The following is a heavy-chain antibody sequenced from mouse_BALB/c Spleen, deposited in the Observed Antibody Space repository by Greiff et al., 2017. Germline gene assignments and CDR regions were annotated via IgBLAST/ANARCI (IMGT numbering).Heavy chain of an antibody. D-gene: IGHD2-4*01. CDR3: ARDYDYDEYYFDY. Sequence: QVQLQQSGAELVRPGSSVKISCKASGYAFSSYWMNWVKQRPGQGLEWIGQIYPGDGDTNYNGKFKGKATLTADKSSSTAYMQLSSLTSEDSAVYFCARDYDYDEYYFDYWGQGTTLTVSS. V-gene: IGHV1-80*01. J-gene: IGHJ2*01. CDR2: IYPGDGDT. CDR1: GYAFSSYW.